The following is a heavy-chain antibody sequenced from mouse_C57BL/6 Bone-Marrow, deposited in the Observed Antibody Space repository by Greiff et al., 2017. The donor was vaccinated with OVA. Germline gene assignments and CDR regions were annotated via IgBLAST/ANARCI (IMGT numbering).Heavy chain of an antibody. Sequence: EVNVVESEGGLVQPGSSMKLSCTASGFTFSDYYMAWVRQVPEKGLEWVANINYDGSSTYYLDSLKSRFIISRDNAKNILYLQMSSLKSEDTATYYCARRDGNYLDYWGQGTTLTVSS. CDR1: GFTFSDYY. CDR3: ARRDGNYLDY. D-gene: IGHD2-1*01. CDR2: INYDGSST. J-gene: IGHJ2*01. V-gene: IGHV5-16*01.